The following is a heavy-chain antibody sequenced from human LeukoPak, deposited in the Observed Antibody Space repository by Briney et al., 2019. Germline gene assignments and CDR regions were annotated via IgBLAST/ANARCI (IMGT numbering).Heavy chain of an antibody. CDR3: ARSVAGSSSAFDY. CDR2: IYYSGST. D-gene: IGHD6-6*01. V-gene: IGHV4-39*01. J-gene: IGHJ4*02. Sequence: SETLSLTCTVSGGSISRSIYFWGWIRQPPGKGLEWIGSIYYSGSTYYNPSLKSRVTISVDTSKNQFSLKLSSVTAADTAVYYCARSVAGSSSAFDYWGQGTLVTVSS. CDR1: GGSISRSIYF.